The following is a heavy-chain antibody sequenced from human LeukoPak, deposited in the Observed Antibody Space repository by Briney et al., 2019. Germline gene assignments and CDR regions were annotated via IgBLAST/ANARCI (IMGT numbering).Heavy chain of an antibody. CDR2: INPNSGGT. Sequence: ASVKVSCKASGYTFTGYYMHWVRQAPGQGLEWMGWINPNSGGTNYAQKFQGRVTMTRDTSISTAYMELSRLRSDDTAVYYCARNQPTGDAFDIWGQGTMVTVSS. V-gene: IGHV1-2*02. CDR1: GYTFTGYY. D-gene: IGHD4-11*01. CDR3: ARNQPTGDAFDI. J-gene: IGHJ3*02.